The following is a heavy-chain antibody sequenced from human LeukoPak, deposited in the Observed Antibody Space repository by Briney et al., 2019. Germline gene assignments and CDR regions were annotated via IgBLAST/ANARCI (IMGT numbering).Heavy chain of an antibody. Sequence: SETLSLTCAVYGGSFSGYYWSWLRQPPGKGLEWIGEINHSGSTNYNPSLKSRVTISVDTSKNQFSLKLSSVTAADTAVYYCARRGPYYHDSSGYRSYYYYYMDVWGKGTTVTVSS. J-gene: IGHJ6*03. CDR1: GGSFSGYY. D-gene: IGHD3-22*01. CDR2: INHSGST. CDR3: ARRGPYYHDSSGYRSYYYYYMDV. V-gene: IGHV4-34*01.